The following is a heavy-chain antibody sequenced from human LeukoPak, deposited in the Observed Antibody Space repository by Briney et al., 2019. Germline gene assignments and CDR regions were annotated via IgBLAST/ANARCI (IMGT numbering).Heavy chain of an antibody. V-gene: IGHV3-33*06. D-gene: IGHD3-22*01. CDR2: IWYDGSNK. Sequence: GGSLRLSCAASGFTFSTYGMHWVRQAPGKGLEWVAVIWYDGSNKDYADSVKGRFTISRDNSENTLYLQMNSLRAEDTAVYYCAKRSSSAIDYWGQGTLVTVSS. CDR1: GFTFSTYG. J-gene: IGHJ4*02. CDR3: AKRSSSAIDY.